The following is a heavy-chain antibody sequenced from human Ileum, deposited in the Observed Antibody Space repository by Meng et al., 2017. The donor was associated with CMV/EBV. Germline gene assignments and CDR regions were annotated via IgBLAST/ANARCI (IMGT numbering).Heavy chain of an antibody. CDR1: DDTFTNNY. CDR3: SRASLVRSNYYWSDY. J-gene: IGHJ4*02. Sequence: VKRPGAPGNIAGETSDDTFTNNYLHADLQALGNGLEWMGSISPGGAPTTYLQWSLGRVSLTSGSSASSLYLELRALRSEDTDMYTCSRASLVRSNYYWSDYWGQGTLVTVSS. V-gene: IGHV1-46*01. CDR2: ISPGGAPT. D-gene: IGHD4-11*01.